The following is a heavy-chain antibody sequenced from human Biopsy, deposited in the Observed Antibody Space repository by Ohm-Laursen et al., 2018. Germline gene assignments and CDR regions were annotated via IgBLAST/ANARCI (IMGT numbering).Heavy chain of an antibody. CDR1: GGTFSNYG. Sequence: ASVKVSCKSPGGTFSNYGVNWVRQAPGQGLEWLGGNIPILGTGNYAQKFQDRVTVAADTSTSTATMELRSLRSDDTAVYYCAAKLTGYFHHWGQGTLVIVSS. V-gene: IGHV1-69*06. CDR2: NIPILGTG. D-gene: IGHD3-9*01. CDR3: AAKLTGYFHH. J-gene: IGHJ1*01.